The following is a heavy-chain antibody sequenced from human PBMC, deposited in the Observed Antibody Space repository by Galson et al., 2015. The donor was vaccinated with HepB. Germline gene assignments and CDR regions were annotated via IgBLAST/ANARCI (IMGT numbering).Heavy chain of an antibody. CDR2: FDPEDGET. J-gene: IGHJ5*02. Sequence: SVKVSCKVSGYTLTELPMHWVRQAPGKGLEWMGGFDPEDGETIYAQKFQGRVTMTEDTSTDTAYMELSSLRSEDTAVYYCATYSNFGRGGDCYRRRCWFDPWGQGTLVTVSS. CDR3: ATYSNFGRGGDCYRRRCWFDP. CDR1: GYTLTELP. V-gene: IGHV1-24*01. D-gene: IGHD2-21*02.